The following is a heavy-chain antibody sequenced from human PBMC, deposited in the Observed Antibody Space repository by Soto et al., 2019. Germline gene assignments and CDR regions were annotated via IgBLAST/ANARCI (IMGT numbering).Heavy chain of an antibody. V-gene: IGHV4-39*01. Sequence: QLQLQESGPGLVKPSETLSLACTVSGGSISSTNHYWGWIRQPPGKGLEWIGDIYYSGMTRYNPSLKSRDTISVDTSKNQFSLKLSSVTAADTAVYYCARHGYYYDSTGYYYFVWGQGTLATVSS. CDR3: ARHGYYYDSTGYYYFV. J-gene: IGHJ4*02. CDR1: GGSISSTNHY. D-gene: IGHD3-22*01. CDR2: IYYSGMT.